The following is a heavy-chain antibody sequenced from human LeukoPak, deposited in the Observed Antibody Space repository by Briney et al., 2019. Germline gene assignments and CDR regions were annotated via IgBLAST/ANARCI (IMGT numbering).Heavy chain of an antibody. CDR3: AKCRGYYGSGRAFDY. CDR1: GYIFTNYC. D-gene: IGHD3-10*01. J-gene: IGHJ4*02. Sequence: GESLKISCKGSGYIFTNYCIGWVRQMPGKGLEWMGLTYPGDSDTRYSPSFQGQVTISADKSISTAYMQWNSLKASDTAMYYCAKCRGYYGSGRAFDYWGQGTLVTVSS. CDR2: TYPGDSDT. V-gene: IGHV5-51*01.